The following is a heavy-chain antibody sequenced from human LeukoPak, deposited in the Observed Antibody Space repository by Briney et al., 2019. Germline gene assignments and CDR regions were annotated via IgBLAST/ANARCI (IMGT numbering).Heavy chain of an antibody. Sequence: SETLSLTCTVSGASISSYYWSWIRQPPGKGLEWIGYIYYSGNTNYNPSLKSRVTISVDTSKNQFSLKLSSVTAADTAVYYCATDNSYGSGSYYTWGQGTLVTVSS. CDR3: ATDNSYGSGSYYT. CDR1: GASISSYY. V-gene: IGHV4-59*01. CDR2: IYYSGNT. D-gene: IGHD3-10*01. J-gene: IGHJ4*02.